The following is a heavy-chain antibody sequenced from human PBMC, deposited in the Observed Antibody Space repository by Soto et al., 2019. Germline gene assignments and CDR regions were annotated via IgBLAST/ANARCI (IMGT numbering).Heavy chain of an antibody. CDR1: GYTFTTYG. CDR3: ATQHGRGAYNYSFDS. D-gene: IGHD1-1*01. J-gene: IGHJ4*02. CDR2: INAGIGNT. Sequence: QVQLVQSGAEVKKPGASVKVSCKASGYTFTTYGIHWVRQAPGQRLEWMGWINAGIGNTECSQKFQGRVTITRDTSASTAYMELSSLRSEDTGVYYCATQHGRGAYNYSFDSWGQGTLVTVSS. V-gene: IGHV1-3*01.